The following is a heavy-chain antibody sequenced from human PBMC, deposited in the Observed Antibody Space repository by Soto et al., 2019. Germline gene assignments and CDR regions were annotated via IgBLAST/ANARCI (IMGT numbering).Heavy chain of an antibody. J-gene: IGHJ4*02. D-gene: IGHD3-22*01. CDR1: GGSISSYY. V-gene: IGHV4-59*08. CDR3: ARHVVLYDSSGFSLFDY. Sequence: PSETLSLTCAVSGGSISSYYWSWIRQPPGKGLEWIGYIYYSGSTNYSPSLKSRVTISVDTSKNQFSLKLSSLTAADTAVYYCARHVVLYDSSGFSLFDYWGQGTLVTVSS. CDR2: IYYSGST.